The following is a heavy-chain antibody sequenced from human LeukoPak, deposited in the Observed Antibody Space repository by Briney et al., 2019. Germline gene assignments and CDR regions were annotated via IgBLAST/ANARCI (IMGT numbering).Heavy chain of an antibody. CDR1: GGSISSYY. CDR2: IYYSGST. CDR3: ARDYGGNWDYYYYGMDV. Sequence: NTSETLSLTCTVSGGSISSYYWSWIRQPPGKGLEWIGYIYYSGSTNYNPSLKSRVTISVDTSKNQFSLKLSSVTAADTAVYYCARDYGGNWDYYYYGMDVWGQGTTVTVSS. V-gene: IGHV4-59*12. J-gene: IGHJ6*02. D-gene: IGHD4-23*01.